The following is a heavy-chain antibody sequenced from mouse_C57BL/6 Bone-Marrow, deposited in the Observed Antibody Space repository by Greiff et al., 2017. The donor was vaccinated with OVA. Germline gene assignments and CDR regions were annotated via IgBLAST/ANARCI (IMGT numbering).Heavy chain of an antibody. CDR2: IYPGSGNT. V-gene: IGHV1-76*01. J-gene: IGHJ2*01. CDR1: GYTFTDHY. Sequence: QVQLKESGAEVVRPGASVKLSCKASGYTFTDHYINWVKQRPGQGLEWIARIYPGSGNTYYNEKFKGKATLTAEKSSNTAYMQLSSLTSEDSAVYFCARDEGYFFEYWCQGTTRTVSS. CDR3: ARDEGYFFEY.